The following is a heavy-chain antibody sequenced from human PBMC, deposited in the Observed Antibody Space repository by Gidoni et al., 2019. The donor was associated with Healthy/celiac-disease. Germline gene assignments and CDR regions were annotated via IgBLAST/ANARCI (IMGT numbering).Heavy chain of an antibody. CDR2: IKQDGSEM. CDR1: GFPFNRYW. V-gene: IGHV3-7*01. J-gene: IGHJ4*02. Sequence: EVQLVESGGGLVQPGGSLSLSCVASGFPFNRYWMSWVRQAPGQGLEWMANIKQDGSEMYYVDSVKGRFTISRDNAKNSLYLQMNSLRAEDTAVYYCAKRGEGSSWSHFDYWGQGTLVTVSS. CDR3: AKRGEGSSWSHFDY. D-gene: IGHD6-13*01.